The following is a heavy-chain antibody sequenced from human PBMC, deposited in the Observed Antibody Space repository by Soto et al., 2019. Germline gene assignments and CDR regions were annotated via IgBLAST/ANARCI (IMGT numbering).Heavy chain of an antibody. CDR3: ARESPGYSSSWYGFDAFDI. D-gene: IGHD6-13*01. CDR2: ISAYNGNT. Sequence: SVKVSCKATSYTFTSYGISWVRQAPVQGLEWMGWISAYNGNTNYAQKLQGRVTMTTDTFTSTAYMELRSLRSDDTAVYYCARESPGYSSSWYGFDAFDIWGQGTMVTVSS. CDR1: SYTFTSYG. J-gene: IGHJ3*02. V-gene: IGHV1-18*04.